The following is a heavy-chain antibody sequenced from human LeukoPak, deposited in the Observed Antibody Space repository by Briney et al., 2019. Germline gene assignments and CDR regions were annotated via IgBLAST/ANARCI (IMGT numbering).Heavy chain of an antibody. J-gene: IGHJ4*02. V-gene: IGHV3-7*01. CDR3: ARRGSYQFDY. Sequence: GGSLRLSCAASGFTFSSYWVSWVRQAPGKGLEWVANIKQDGSEKNYVDSVKGRFTISRDNAKNSLYLQMNSLRAEDTAVYYCARRGSYQFDYWGQGTLVTVSS. D-gene: IGHD1-26*01. CDR1: GFTFSSYW. CDR2: IKQDGSEK.